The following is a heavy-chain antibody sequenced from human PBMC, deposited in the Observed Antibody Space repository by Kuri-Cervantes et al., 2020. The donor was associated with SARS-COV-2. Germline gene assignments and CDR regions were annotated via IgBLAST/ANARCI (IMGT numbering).Heavy chain of an antibody. CDR3: VRVDCSAGTCYRRSFDY. Sequence: SETLSLTCTVSGGSISSSLYYWGWVRQPPGQGLEWIGSIYYSGSTYYNPSLISRVTISVDTSKNQFSLKLTSVTAADTAVYYCVRVDCSAGTCYRRSFDYWGRGTLVTVSS. V-gene: IGHV4-39*01. CDR1: GGSISSSLYY. J-gene: IGHJ4*02. CDR2: IYYSGST. D-gene: IGHD2-15*01.